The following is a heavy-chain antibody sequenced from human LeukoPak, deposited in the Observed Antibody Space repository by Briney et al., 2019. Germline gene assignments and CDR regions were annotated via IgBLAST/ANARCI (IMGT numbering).Heavy chain of an antibody. CDR2: IYHSGST. Sequence: PSGTLSLTCAVSGGSISSSNWWSWVRQPPGKGLEWIGEIYHSGSTNYNPSLKSRVTISVDKSKNQFSLKLSSVTAADTAVYYCASLIVVVPAAMGAVVDYWGQGTLVTVSS. V-gene: IGHV4-4*02. CDR3: ASLIVVVPAAMGAVVDY. J-gene: IGHJ4*02. CDR1: GGSISSSNW. D-gene: IGHD2-2*01.